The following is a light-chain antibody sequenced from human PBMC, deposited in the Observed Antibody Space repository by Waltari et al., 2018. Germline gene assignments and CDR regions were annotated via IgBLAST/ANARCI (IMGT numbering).Light chain of an antibody. CDR3: TSYSSGSTYV. CDR1: SSDVGGYNY. V-gene: IGLV2-14*01. Sequence: QSALTQPASVSGSPGQSITISCTGTSSDVGGYNYVSWYQQLPGKTPKLIIYDVNNRPSGISNRFSGSKSGSTASLTISGLQPEDEADYYCTSYSSGSTYVFGTGTKVTVL. CDR2: DVN. J-gene: IGLJ1*01.